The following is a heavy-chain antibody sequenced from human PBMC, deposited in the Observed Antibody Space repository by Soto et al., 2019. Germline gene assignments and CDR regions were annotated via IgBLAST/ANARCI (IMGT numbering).Heavy chain of an antibody. Sequence: QVQLVQSGAEVRKPGASVKVSCKASGYIFYSYAVHWVRQAPGQRLEWMGWINAGTGNTKQSQKFQGRVTFTRDTSASTVYMDLSSLRSEDTAVYFCARETAMAHHYYCPGMDVWGQGTTVTVSS. CDR3: ARETAMAHHYYCPGMDV. CDR2: INAGTGNT. CDR1: GYIFYSYA. J-gene: IGHJ6*02. D-gene: IGHD5-18*01. V-gene: IGHV1-3*01.